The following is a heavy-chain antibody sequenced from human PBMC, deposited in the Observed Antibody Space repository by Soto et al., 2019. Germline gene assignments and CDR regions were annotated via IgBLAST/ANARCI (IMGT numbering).Heavy chain of an antibody. J-gene: IGHJ4*02. CDR2: IIPSGGST. D-gene: IGHD2-15*01. Sequence: ASVKVSCKASGYTFTSYYMHWVRQAPGQGLEWMGIIIPSGGSTSYAQKFQGRVTMTRDTSTSTVYMELSSLRSEDTAVYYCAREWFGYCSGGSCYERDPYFDYWGQGTLVTVSS. CDR1: GYTFTSYY. CDR3: AREWFGYCSGGSCYERDPYFDY. V-gene: IGHV1-46*01.